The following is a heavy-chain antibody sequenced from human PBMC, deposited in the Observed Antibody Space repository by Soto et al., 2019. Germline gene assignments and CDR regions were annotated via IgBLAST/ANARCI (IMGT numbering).Heavy chain of an antibody. CDR3: ARDRAIRAAGGGLYYYGLDV. V-gene: IGHV4-59*02. Sequence: SETLSLTCSVFGDSVSNYYWSWVRQPPGKGLEWIGYISYSGGTIYNPSLKGRVTISLDTSNNQVSLILTSVTAADTAVYHCARDRAIRAAGGGLYYYGLDVWGQGTTVTVSS. J-gene: IGHJ6*02. CDR2: ISYSGGT. CDR1: GDSVSNYY. D-gene: IGHD6-13*01.